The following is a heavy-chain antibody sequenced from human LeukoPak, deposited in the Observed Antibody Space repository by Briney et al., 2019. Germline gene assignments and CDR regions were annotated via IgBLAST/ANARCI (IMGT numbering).Heavy chain of an antibody. CDR3: ARVYTSGSNY. D-gene: IGHD6-19*01. CDR2: IKQDGSEK. Sequence: GGSLRLSCAASGFTFSSYWMSWVRQAPGKGLEWVANIKQDGSEKYYVDSVKGRFTNSRDNDKNSLYLQMNSLRPEDTAVYYCARVYTSGSNYWGQGTLVTVSS. CDR1: GFTFSSYW. V-gene: IGHV3-7*04. J-gene: IGHJ4*02.